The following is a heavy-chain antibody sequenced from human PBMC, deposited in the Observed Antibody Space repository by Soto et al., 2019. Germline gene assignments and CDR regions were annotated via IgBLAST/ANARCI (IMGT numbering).Heavy chain of an antibody. CDR2: ISYDGNNK. CDR3: TKDTGYCTKGVGLSNWFDS. CDR1: GFTFSNYG. D-gene: IGHD2-8*01. J-gene: IGHJ5*01. Sequence: QVHLVESGGGVVQPGRSLRLSCAASGFTFSNYGIHWVRQAPGKGLEWVAVISYDGNNKYYADSVEGRFTISRDNSKNTMYLQMNSLRDEDTAMYYCTKDTGYCTKGVGLSNWFDSWGQGTLVTVSS. V-gene: IGHV3-30*18.